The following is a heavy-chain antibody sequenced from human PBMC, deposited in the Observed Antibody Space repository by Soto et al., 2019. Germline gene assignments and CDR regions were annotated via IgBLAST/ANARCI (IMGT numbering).Heavy chain of an antibody. Sequence: SETLPLTCTVAGGSIRGYYWSWTRQPPGKGLEWIGYIHYNGNTKYNPSLRSRVTISVDPSKNQFYLKLSSVTAADTAVYYCGCGYNNDDIASRGQRNLVRGYDGM. CDR1: GGSIRGYY. CDR3: GCGYNNDDIASRGQRNLVRGYDGM. D-gene: IGHD1-1*01. CDR2: IHYNGNT. J-gene: IGHJ6*01. V-gene: IGHV4-59*01.